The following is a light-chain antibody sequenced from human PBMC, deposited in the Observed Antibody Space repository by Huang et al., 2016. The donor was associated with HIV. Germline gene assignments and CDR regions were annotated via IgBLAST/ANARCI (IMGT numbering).Light chain of an antibody. J-gene: IGKJ2*01. CDR1: ETVSSS. Sequence: EIVLTQSPATLSLSPGERATLSCRASETVSSSLAWYQQKPGQAPRLLIYAASNSAPGIPARFSGSASGTDFTLTISSLEPEDFAVYYCQRRSNWPPYTFGQGTKLEIK. CDR3: QRRSNWPPYT. CDR2: AAS. V-gene: IGKV3-11*01.